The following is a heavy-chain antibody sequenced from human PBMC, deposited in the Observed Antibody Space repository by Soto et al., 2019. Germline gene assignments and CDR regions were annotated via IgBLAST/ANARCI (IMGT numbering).Heavy chain of an antibody. J-gene: IGHJ1*01. D-gene: IGHD6-19*01. CDR3: ARQRYSSGWNCFEP. CDR1: GYTFTGYY. Sequence: ASVKVSCKASGYTFTGYYMHWVRQAPGQGLEWLGWINPNSGGTNYAQKFQGWVTMTRDTSISAAYMELSRLTSGDTAIYYCARQRYSSGWNCFEPWGQGTLVTVYS. CDR2: INPNSGGT. V-gene: IGHV1-2*04.